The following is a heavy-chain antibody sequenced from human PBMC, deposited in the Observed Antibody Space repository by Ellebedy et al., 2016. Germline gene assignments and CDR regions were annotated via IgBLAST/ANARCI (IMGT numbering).Heavy chain of an antibody. CDR3: ARGGTSVTTSN. CDR1: GFTFSSYS. D-gene: IGHD4-17*01. V-gene: IGHV3-48*04. Sequence: GGSLRLXCAASGFTFSSYSMNWVRQAPGKGLEWVSYISSSSSTIYYADSVKGRFTISRDNAKNSLYLQMNSLRAEDTAVYYCARGGTSVTTSNWGQGTLVTVSS. CDR2: ISSSSSTI. J-gene: IGHJ4*02.